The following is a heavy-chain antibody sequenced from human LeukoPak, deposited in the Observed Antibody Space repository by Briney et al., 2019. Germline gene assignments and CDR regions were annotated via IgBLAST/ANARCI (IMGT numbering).Heavy chain of an antibody. V-gene: IGHV1-24*01. Sequence: ASVTVSCKVSGYTLTELSMHWVRQAPGKGLEWMGGFDPEDGETIYAQKFQGRVTMTEDTSTDTAYMELSSLRSEDTAVYYCATSVPAAIHWFDPWGQGTLVTVSS. J-gene: IGHJ5*02. CDR1: GYTLTELS. D-gene: IGHD2-2*01. CDR3: ATSVPAAIHWFDP. CDR2: FDPEDGET.